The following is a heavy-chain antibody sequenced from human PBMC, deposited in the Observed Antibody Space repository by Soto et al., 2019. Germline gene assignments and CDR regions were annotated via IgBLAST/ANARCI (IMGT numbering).Heavy chain of an antibody. CDR2: IAPHRDGT. CDR1: GYTFTDYY. Sequence: QVQVVQSGAEVKKPGASVKVSCKASGYTFTDYYMHWIRQAPGQGLEWMGWIAPHRDGTEFAQKFKGRITLTGDTSTSTAYMELTGLTSADTAVYFCARGPYGDNAFDIWGQGTVVTVSS. CDR3: ARGPYGDNAFDI. J-gene: IGHJ3*02. V-gene: IGHV1-2*02. D-gene: IGHD4-17*01.